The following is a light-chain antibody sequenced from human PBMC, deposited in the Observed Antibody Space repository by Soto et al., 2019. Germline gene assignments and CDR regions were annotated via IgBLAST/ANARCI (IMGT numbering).Light chain of an antibody. Sequence: EIVLTQSPATLSLSPGERATLSYRASERVDNFLAWYQQRPGQAPRLLIYDGSSRAAGIPARFRGSGSGTDFTLTISSLEPEDSAIYYCQQRTNWLYTFGQGTRLEIK. CDR2: DGS. V-gene: IGKV3-11*01. CDR3: QQRTNWLYT. CDR1: ERVDNF. J-gene: IGKJ2*01.